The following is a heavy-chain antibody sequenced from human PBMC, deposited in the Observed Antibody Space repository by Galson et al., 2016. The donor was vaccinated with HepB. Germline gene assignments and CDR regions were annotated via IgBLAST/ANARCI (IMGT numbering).Heavy chain of an antibody. CDR2: DSMAERRK. D-gene: IGHD3-10*02. J-gene: IGHJ4*02. CDR1: GFTFSGYG. V-gene: IGHV3-30*18. Sequence: SLRLSCEASGFTFSGYGMHWVRQAPGKGLEWVAADSMAERRKFYADTVQGRFTLSRDNSNNMLFLQMGSLRPDDTAVYYSAKRHEYSPPVGCSVDYWGQGTLVSVSS. CDR3: AKRHEYSPPVGCSVDY.